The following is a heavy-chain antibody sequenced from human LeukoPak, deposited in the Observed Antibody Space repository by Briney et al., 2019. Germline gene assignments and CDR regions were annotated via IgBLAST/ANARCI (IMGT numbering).Heavy chain of an antibody. J-gene: IGHJ6*02. CDR1: GFTFSSYA. Sequence: GGSLRLSCAASGFTFSSYAMSWVRQAPGKGLEWVSSISGSGDSTYYADSVKGRFTISRDNSKNTLYLQMNSLRAEDTAVYYCAKKEGYYDSSGYLDGMDVWGQGTTVTVSS. D-gene: IGHD3-22*01. CDR2: ISGSGDST. CDR3: AKKEGYYDSSGYLDGMDV. V-gene: IGHV3-23*01.